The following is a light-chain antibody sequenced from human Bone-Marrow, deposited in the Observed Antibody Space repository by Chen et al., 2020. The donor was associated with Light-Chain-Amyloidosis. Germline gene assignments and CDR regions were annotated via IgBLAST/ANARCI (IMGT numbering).Light chain of an antibody. V-gene: IGLV2-14*01. CDR1: SSDVGGDNH. J-gene: IGLJ1*01. CDR3: SSYTIPNTLV. CDR2: EVT. Sequence: QSALTQPASVSGSPGQSITISCTGTSSDVGGDNHVSWYQQHPDKAPKLMIYEVTNRPSWVPDRFSGSKSDNTASLTISGLQPEDAADYFCSSYTIPNTLVFGSGTRVTVL.